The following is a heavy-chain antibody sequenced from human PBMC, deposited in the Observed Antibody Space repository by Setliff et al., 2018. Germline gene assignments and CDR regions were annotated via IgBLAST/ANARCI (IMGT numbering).Heavy chain of an antibody. D-gene: IGHD2-2*01. CDR3: ASQPGVPQIDGFDI. Sequence: SETLSLTCSVSGASITSGGFYWTWIRQPAGKGLEWIGHISPSGSTTYNPSVKSRVTISLDTSKNHFSLKLDSVTAADTALYYCASQPGVPQIDGFDIWGQGTMVTVSS. CDR1: GASITSGGFY. CDR2: ISPSGST. V-gene: IGHV4-61*09. J-gene: IGHJ3*02.